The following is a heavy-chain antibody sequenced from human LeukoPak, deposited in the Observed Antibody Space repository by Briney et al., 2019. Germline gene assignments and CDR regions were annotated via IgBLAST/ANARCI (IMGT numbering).Heavy chain of an antibody. CDR3: ARVDAEGSGVKYFDY. Sequence: AAVKVSCKASGYTFTNYYMHWVRQAPGQGLEWMGIINPSGGSTSYAQKFQGRVTMTRDTSTSTVYMELSSLRSEDTAVYFCARVDAEGSGVKYFDYWGQGTLVTV. V-gene: IGHV1-46*01. J-gene: IGHJ4*02. CDR2: INPSGGST. D-gene: IGHD3-10*01. CDR1: GYTFTNYY.